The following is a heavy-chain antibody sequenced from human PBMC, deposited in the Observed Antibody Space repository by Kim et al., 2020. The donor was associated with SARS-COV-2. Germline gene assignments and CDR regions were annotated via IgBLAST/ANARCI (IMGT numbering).Heavy chain of an antibody. Sequence: GGSLRLSCSASGFTFSSYAMHWVRQAPGKGLEYVSAISSNGGSTYYADSVKGRFTISRDNSKNTLYLQMSSLRAEDTAVYYCVKGAMVATITSFFDYWGQGTLVTVSS. CDR3: VKGAMVATITSFFDY. D-gene: IGHD5-12*01. V-gene: IGHV3-64D*06. J-gene: IGHJ4*02. CDR2: ISSNGGST. CDR1: GFTFSSYA.